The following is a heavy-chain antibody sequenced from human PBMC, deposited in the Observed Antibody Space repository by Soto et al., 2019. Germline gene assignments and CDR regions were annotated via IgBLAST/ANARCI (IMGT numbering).Heavy chain of an antibody. D-gene: IGHD6-13*01. CDR2: TYYRSKWYN. V-gene: IGHV6-1*01. Sequence: SQTLSLTGAISGDSVSSNSAAWNCIRQSPSRGLEWLGRTYYRSKWYNDYAVSVKSRITINPDTSKNQFSLQLNSVTPEDTAVYYCAREGGIAAAGIGWFDPWGQGTLVTVSS. CDR1: GDSVSSNSAA. CDR3: AREGGIAAAGIGWFDP. J-gene: IGHJ5*02.